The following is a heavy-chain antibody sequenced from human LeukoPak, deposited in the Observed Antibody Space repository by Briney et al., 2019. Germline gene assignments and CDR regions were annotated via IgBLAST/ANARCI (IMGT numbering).Heavy chain of an antibody. J-gene: IGHJ4*02. CDR1: GGTFSSYA. D-gene: IGHD6-19*01. Sequence: PSVKVSCKASGGTFSSYAISWVRQAPGQGLEWMGGIIPIFGTANYAQKFQGRVTITAGKSTSTAYMELSSLRSEDTAVYYCASRGGIAVAGLYYFDYWGQGTLVTVSS. CDR2: IIPIFGTA. V-gene: IGHV1-69*06. CDR3: ASRGGIAVAGLYYFDY.